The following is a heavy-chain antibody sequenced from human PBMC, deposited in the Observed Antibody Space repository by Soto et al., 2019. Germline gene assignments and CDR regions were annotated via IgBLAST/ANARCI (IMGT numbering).Heavy chain of an antibody. CDR2: ISGSGGSP. Sequence: GGSLKLSCAASGVSIRAYTMSWVRQAPGKGLESLSVISGSGGSPSYADSVQGRFVISRDNARNTLYLHMNSLRAEDTAMYYCAKARCTTTDCYVPEYWRRGTLVTVSS. J-gene: IGHJ4*02. D-gene: IGHD1-26*01. CDR3: AKARCTTTDCYVPEY. CDR1: GVSIRAYT. V-gene: IGHV3-23*01.